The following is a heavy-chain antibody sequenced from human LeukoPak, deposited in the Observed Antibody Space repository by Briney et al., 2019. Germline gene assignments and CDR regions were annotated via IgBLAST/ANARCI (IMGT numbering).Heavy chain of an antibody. CDR3: ARVGLIAAAGTANYYYMDV. D-gene: IGHD6-13*01. J-gene: IGHJ6*03. Sequence: ASVKVSCKSSGYTFTGYYMHWVRQAPGQGLEWMGWINPNSGGTNYAQKFQGRVTMTRDTSISTAYMELSRLRSDDTAVYYCARVGLIAAAGTANYYYMDVWGKGTTVTVSS. CDR2: INPNSGGT. V-gene: IGHV1-2*02. CDR1: GYTFTGYY.